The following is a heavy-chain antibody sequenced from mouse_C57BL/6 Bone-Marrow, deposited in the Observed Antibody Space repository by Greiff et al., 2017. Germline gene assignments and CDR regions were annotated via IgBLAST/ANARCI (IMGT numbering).Heavy chain of an antibody. J-gene: IGHJ4*01. CDR3: ESGAYYKGYYAMYY. Sequence: VQLQQSGAELVKPGASVKLSCTASGFNIKDYYMHWVKQRTEQGLEWIGRLDPEDGETKYAPKFQGQATITADTSSNTAYLQPSSLTSEDSAVYFCESGAYYKGYYAMYYWCQGTAVTVSS. CDR2: LDPEDGET. V-gene: IGHV14-2*01. CDR1: GFNIKDYY. D-gene: IGHD2-12*01.